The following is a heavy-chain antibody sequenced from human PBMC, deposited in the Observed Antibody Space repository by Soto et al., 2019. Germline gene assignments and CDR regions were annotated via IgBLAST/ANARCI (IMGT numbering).Heavy chain of an antibody. CDR2: ISAYNGKP. Sequence: QVQLVQSGAEVKKPGASVKVSCKTSGYPFTSYGINWVRQAPGQGPERMGWISAYNGKPSYTQKFPGRVTMTTYTSTSTAYMELRSLRSDDTAGYYCARDRLIAVTGLRHYWGQGTLVTVSS. CDR3: ARDRLIAVTGLRHY. CDR1: GYPFTSYG. J-gene: IGHJ4*02. D-gene: IGHD6-19*01. V-gene: IGHV1-18*01.